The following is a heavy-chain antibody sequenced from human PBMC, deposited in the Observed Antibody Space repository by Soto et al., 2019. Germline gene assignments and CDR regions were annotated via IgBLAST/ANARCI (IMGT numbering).Heavy chain of an antibody. J-gene: IGHJ6*02. CDR2: IYYSGST. CDR3: ARDRAKWKDYYYYGMDV. V-gene: IGHV4-30-4*01. Sequence: QVQLQESGPGLVKPSQTLSLTCTVAGGSISSGDDFWTWIRQPPGKGLEWIGYIYYSGSTYYNPSPKSRLTMSVDTSKTQFSLKLSSVTAADTAVYYCARDRAKWKDYYYYGMDVWGQGTTVTVSS. CDR1: GGSISSGDDF. D-gene: IGHD1-20*01.